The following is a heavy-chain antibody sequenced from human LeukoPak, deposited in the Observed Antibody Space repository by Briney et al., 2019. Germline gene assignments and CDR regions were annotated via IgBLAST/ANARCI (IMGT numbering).Heavy chain of an antibody. Sequence: GGSLRLSCAASGFIFRTYGMHWVRQAPGKGLEWVAVMSYDGSTKYYGDPVKGRFTISRDNSKNTVYLEMNNLRAEDTAIYYCAKVAVGPLSRPTHVALYYGMDVWGQGTTVTVSS. CDR1: GFIFRTYG. CDR2: MSYDGSTK. J-gene: IGHJ6*02. D-gene: IGHD2-8*01. CDR3: AKVAVGPLSRPTHVALYYGMDV. V-gene: IGHV3-30*18.